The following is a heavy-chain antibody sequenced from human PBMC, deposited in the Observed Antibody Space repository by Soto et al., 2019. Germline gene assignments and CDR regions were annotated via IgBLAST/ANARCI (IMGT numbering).Heavy chain of an antibody. CDR1: GGSASSGSHY. CDR3: ARVHNWNPGWFDP. CDR2: IYYSGST. V-gene: IGHV4-61*01. D-gene: IGHD1-20*01. Sequence: SETLSLTCTVSGGSASSGSHYWTWIRQPPGKGLEWIGYIYYSGSTNYNPSLKSRVTISVDTSKNQFSLKLSSVTAADTAVYYCARVHNWNPGWFDPWGQRPLVTVSS. J-gene: IGHJ5*02.